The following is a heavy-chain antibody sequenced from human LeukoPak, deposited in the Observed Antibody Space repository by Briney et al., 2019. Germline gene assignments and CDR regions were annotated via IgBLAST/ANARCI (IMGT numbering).Heavy chain of an antibody. D-gene: IGHD4-17*01. Sequence: ASVKVSCKASGYIFTDYYMHWVRQAPGQGLGWGGWVNPNSGNTNFTQKFQGRDTMTRDTSINTAYMHLSGLTSDDTAVYYCAKDRYGDYVYYAMDVWGKGTTVTVSS. CDR3: AKDRYGDYVYYAMDV. J-gene: IGHJ6*04. CDR1: GYIFTDYY. V-gene: IGHV1-2*02. CDR2: VNPNSGNT.